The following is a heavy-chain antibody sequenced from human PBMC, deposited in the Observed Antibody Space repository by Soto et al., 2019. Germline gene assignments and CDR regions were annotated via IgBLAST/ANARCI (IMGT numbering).Heavy chain of an antibody. D-gene: IGHD3-22*01. Sequence: EVQLVESGGGLVKPGGSLRLSCAASGFTFSTYSMNWVRQAPGKGLEWVSSISSSSSYIYYADSVKGRFTISRDNAKNSLYLQMNSLRADDTAVYYCARYDSSGYYWPYYYNGMDVWGQGTTVTVSS. CDR3: ARYDSSGYYWPYYYNGMDV. CDR2: ISSSSSYI. J-gene: IGHJ6*02. CDR1: GFTFSTYS. V-gene: IGHV3-21*01.